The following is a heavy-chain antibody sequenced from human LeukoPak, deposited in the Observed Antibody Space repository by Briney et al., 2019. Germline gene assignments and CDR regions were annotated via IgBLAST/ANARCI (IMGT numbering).Heavy chain of an antibody. CDR3: ARERAVAGAGDFDY. CDR2: ISSSSSYI. D-gene: IGHD6-19*01. Sequence: GGSLRLSCAASGFTFSSYSMNWVRQAPGKGVEWVSSISSSSSYIYYADSVKGRFTISRDNAKNSLYLQMNSLRAEDTAVYYCARERAVAGAGDFDYWGQGTLVTVSS. CDR1: GFTFSSYS. V-gene: IGHV3-21*01. J-gene: IGHJ4*02.